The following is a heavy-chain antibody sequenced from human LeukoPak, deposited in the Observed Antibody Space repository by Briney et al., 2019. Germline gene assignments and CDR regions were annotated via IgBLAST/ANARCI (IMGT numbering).Heavy chain of an antibody. CDR1: GFTFSSYG. CDR2: ISGSGGST. CDR3: ARATDYGDIYYYYYMDV. J-gene: IGHJ6*03. D-gene: IGHD4-17*01. Sequence: GGSLRLSCAASGFTFSSYGMSWVRQAPGKGLEWVSAISGSGGSTYYADSVKGRFTISRDNAKNSLYLQMNSLRAEDTAVYYCARATDYGDIYYYYYMDVWGKGTTVTVSS. V-gene: IGHV3-23*01.